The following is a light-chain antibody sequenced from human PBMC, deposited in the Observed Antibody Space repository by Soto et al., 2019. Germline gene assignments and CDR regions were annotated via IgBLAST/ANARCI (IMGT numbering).Light chain of an antibody. CDR3: QQYNDWPWT. J-gene: IGKJ1*01. CDR1: QTVYSN. CDR2: GAS. V-gene: IGKV3-15*01. Sequence: EIVMTQSPATLSVSPGERATLSCRASQTVYSNLAWYQQKPGQAPRLLIYGASTRATGIPARFSGSGSGTEFTLTISSLQSEDFAVYYCQQYNDWPWTFGQGTKVEIE.